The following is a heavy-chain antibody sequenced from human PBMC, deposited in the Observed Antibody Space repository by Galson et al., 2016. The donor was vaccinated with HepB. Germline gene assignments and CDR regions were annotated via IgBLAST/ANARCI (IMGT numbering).Heavy chain of an antibody. D-gene: IGHD2/OR15-2a*01. V-gene: IGHV5-10-1*01. CDR1: GYDFGSYW. CDR2: IDPSDSYI. J-gene: IGHJ4*02. CDR3: ARRPGGDYYLSH. Sequence: QSGAEVKKPGESLRISCKGSGYDFGSYWITWVRQRPGKGLEWMGRIDPSDSYINYNPSFEGHVTISSDKSIDTAYLQWSGLKASDTAMYYCARRPGGDYYLSHWGQGTLVTVSS.